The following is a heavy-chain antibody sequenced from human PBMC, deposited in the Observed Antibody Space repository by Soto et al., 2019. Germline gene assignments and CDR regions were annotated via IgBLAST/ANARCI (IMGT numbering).Heavy chain of an antibody. J-gene: IGHJ5*02. Sequence: EVQLLESGGGLVQPGGSLRLSCAASGFTFNSYAMSWVRQAPGRGLEWVSTIGAGGTTTYYADSMKRRFTISRDNSKSTLYLQMNSLGAEDTAVYYCAKPGLTGTTGRTHPWFDPWGQGTLVTVSS. CDR1: GFTFNSYA. CDR2: IGAGGTTT. CDR3: AKPGLTGTTGRTHPWFDP. V-gene: IGHV3-23*01. D-gene: IGHD1-7*01.